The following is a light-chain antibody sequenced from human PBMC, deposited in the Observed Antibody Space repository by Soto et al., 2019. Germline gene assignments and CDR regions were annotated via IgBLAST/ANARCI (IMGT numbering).Light chain of an antibody. V-gene: IGKV3-20*01. CDR1: QSVTSSY. CDR3: HQYGSSLGT. J-gene: IGKJ1*01. Sequence: IGLSQSPGTVSLSPGERATLSCRASQSVTSSYLAWYQQKPGQAPRLLIYAASSRATGIPDRFSGSGSGTDFTLTISRLEPEDFAVYYCHQYGSSLGTFGQGTKVDIK. CDR2: AAS.